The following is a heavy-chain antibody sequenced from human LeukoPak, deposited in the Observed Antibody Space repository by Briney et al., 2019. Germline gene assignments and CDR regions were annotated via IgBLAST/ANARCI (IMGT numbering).Heavy chain of an antibody. V-gene: IGHV1-18*01. D-gene: IGHD2-8*01. J-gene: IGHJ5*02. CDR3: ARLRRQHCTNGVCYTGGNWFDP. CDR1: GYTFTSYG. CDR2: ISASNGNT. Sequence: ASVKVSCKASGYTFTSYGISWVRQAPGQGLEWMGWISASNGNTNYAQKLQGRVTMTTDTSTSTAYMELRSLRSDDTAVYYCARLRRQHCTNGVCYTGGNWFDPWGQGTLVTVSS.